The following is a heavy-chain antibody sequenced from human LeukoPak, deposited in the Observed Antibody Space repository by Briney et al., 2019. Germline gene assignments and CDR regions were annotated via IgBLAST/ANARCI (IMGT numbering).Heavy chain of an antibody. Sequence: SETLSLTCTVSGGSISSYYWSWIRQPAGKGLEWIGRIYTSGSTNYNPSLKSRVTMSVDTSKNRFSLKLSSVTAADTAVYYCAGGFLGDYFGSGSYYVFDYWGQGTLVTVSS. V-gene: IGHV4-4*07. D-gene: IGHD3-10*01. CDR2: IYTSGST. CDR1: GGSISSYY. CDR3: AGGFLGDYFGSGSYYVFDY. J-gene: IGHJ4*02.